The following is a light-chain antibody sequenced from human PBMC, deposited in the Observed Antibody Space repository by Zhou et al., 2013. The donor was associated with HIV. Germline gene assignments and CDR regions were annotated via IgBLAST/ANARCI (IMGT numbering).Light chain of an antibody. CDR3: MEMTSFAQSIT. J-gene: IGKJ5*01. Sequence: DVVMTQSPLSLPVTLGQPASISCRSSQSLVYSDGNTYLNWFQQRPGQSPRRLIYKVSNRDSGVPGRFSGCGAGTDFTLKISRVEAEDVGVYYCMEMTSFAQSITFGQGTRLEIK. CDR2: KVS. V-gene: IGKV2-30*01. CDR1: QSLVYSDGNTY.